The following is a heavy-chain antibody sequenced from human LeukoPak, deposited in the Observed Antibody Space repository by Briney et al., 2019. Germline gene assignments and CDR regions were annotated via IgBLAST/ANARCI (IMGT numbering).Heavy chain of an antibody. CDR1: GGSISRYY. CDR2: IYNSGST. D-gene: IGHD3-9*01. CDR3: ARGHHWLSHY. V-gene: IGHV4-59*01. Sequence: SETLSLTCTISGGSISRYYWSWIRQPPGKGLEWIGYIYNSGSTNYNPSLKSRVTISVDTSKNQFSQKLSSVTAADTAVYYCARGHHWLSHYWGQGTLVTVSS. J-gene: IGHJ4*02.